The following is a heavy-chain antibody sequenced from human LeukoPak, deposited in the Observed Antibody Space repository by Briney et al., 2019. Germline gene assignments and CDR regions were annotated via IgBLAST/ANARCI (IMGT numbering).Heavy chain of an antibody. CDR3: ARAGGSGSYVRFPFDY. CDR1: GYTFTSYA. Sequence: GASVKVSCKASGYTFTSYAMNWVRQAPGQGLEWMGWINPNSGGTNYAQKFQGRVTMTRDTSISTAYMELSRLRSDDTAVYYCARAGGSGSYVRFPFDYWGQGTLVTVSS. D-gene: IGHD3-10*01. CDR2: INPNSGGT. V-gene: IGHV1-2*02. J-gene: IGHJ4*02.